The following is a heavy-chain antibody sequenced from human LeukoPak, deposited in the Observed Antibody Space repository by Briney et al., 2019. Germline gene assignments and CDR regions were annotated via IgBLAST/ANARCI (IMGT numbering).Heavy chain of an antibody. Sequence: GGSLRLSCAASGFTFSSYSMNWVRQAPGKGLEWVSYISSTSSTIYYADSVKGRFTISRDNSKNTLYLQMNSLRAEDTAVYYCAELGITMIGGVWGKGTTVTISS. D-gene: IGHD3-10*02. V-gene: IGHV3-48*01. CDR2: ISSTSSTI. CDR3: AELGITMIGGV. CDR1: GFTFSSYS. J-gene: IGHJ6*04.